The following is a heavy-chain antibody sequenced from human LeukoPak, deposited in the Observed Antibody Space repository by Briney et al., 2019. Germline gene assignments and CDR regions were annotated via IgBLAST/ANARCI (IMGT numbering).Heavy chain of an antibody. CDR3: ARLRYRSGGSCYSVFPVPWFDP. D-gene: IGHD2-15*01. Sequence: SETLSLTCTVSGGSISSSSYYWGWIRQPPGKGLEWIGSIYYSGSTYYNPSLKSRVTISVDTSKNQFSLKLSSVTAADTAVYYCARLRYRSGGSCYSVFPVPWFDPWGQGTLVTVSS. V-gene: IGHV4-39*01. CDR2: IYYSGST. CDR1: GGSISSSSYY. J-gene: IGHJ5*02.